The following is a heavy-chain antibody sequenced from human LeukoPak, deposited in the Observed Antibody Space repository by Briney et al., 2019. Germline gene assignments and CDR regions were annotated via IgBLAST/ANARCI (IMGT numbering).Heavy chain of an antibody. J-gene: IGHJ4*02. CDR3: ARAEYSGSLYFDY. V-gene: IGHV6-1*01. CDR2: TYYRSKWYN. CDR1: GDSVSSNSAA. Sequence: SQTLSLTFAISGDSVSSNSAAWTWIRQSPSRGLEWLGRTYYRSKWYNDYAVSVKSRITINADTSKNQFSLQLNSVTPEDTAVYYCARAEYSGSLYFDYWGQGTLVTVSS. D-gene: IGHD1-26*01.